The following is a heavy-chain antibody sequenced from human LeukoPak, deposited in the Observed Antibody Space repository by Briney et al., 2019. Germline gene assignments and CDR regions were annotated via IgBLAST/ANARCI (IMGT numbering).Heavy chain of an antibody. CDR3: ARQGYCSSTSCYKNPEYFQH. Sequence: PSETLSLTCAVYGGSFSGYYWSWIRQPPGKGLEWIGSIYHSGSTYYNPSLKSRVTISVDTSKNQFSLKLSSVTAADTAVYYCARQGYCSSTSCYKNPEYFQHWGQGTLVTVSS. D-gene: IGHD2-2*02. V-gene: IGHV4-34*01. CDR2: IYHSGST. J-gene: IGHJ1*01. CDR1: GGSFSGYY.